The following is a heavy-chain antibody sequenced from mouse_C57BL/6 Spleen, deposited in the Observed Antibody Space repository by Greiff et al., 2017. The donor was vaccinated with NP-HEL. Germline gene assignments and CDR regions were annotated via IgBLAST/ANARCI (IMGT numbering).Heavy chain of an antibody. CDR3: TRGIYGSSYVSSFAY. J-gene: IGHJ3*01. Sequence: QVHVKQSGAELVRPGASVTLSCKASGYTFTDYEMHWVKQTPVHGLEWIGAIDPETGGTAYNQKFKGKAILTADKSSSTAYMELRSLTSEDSAVYYCTRGIYGSSYVSSFAYWGQGTLVTVSA. CDR2: IDPETGGT. D-gene: IGHD1-1*01. V-gene: IGHV1-15*01. CDR1: GYTFTDYE.